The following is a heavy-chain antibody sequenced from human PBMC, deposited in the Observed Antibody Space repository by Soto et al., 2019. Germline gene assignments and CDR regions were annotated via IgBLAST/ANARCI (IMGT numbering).Heavy chain of an antibody. V-gene: IGHV1-18*01. J-gene: IGHJ4*02. CDR1: GYTFTSYG. CDR2: ISACNGNT. Sequence: ASVKVSCKASGYTFTSYGISWVRQAPGQGLEWMGWISACNGNTNYAQKFQGRVTITRDMSTSTAYMELSSLRSEDTAVYYCAADAYWGQGTLVTVSS. CDR3: AADAY.